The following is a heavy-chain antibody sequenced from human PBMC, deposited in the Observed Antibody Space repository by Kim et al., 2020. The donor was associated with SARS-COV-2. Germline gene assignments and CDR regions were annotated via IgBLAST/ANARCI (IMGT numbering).Heavy chain of an antibody. CDR2: ISWNSGSI. J-gene: IGHJ6*02. CDR3: AKGSSGWTYYYYYGMDV. V-gene: IGHV3-9*01. D-gene: IGHD6-19*01. Sequence: GGSLRLSWAASGFTFDDYAMHWVRQAPGKGLEWVSGISWNSGSIGYADSVKGRFTISRDNAKNSLYLQMNSLRAEDTALYYCAKGSSGWTYYYYYGMDVWGQGTTVTVSS. CDR1: GFTFDDYA.